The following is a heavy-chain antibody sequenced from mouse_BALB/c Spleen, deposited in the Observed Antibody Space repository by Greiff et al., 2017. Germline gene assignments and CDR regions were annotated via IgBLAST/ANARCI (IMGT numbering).Heavy chain of an antibody. J-gene: IGHJ1*01. D-gene: IGHD2-1*01. CDR1: GFTFSSFG. V-gene: IGHV5-17*02. CDR2: ISSGSSTI. CDR3: ARYGKDWYFDV. Sequence: DVMLVESGGGLVQPGGSRKLSCAASGFTFSSFGMHWVRQAPEKGLEWVAYISSGSSTIYYADTVKGRFTISRDNPKNTLFLQMTSLRSEDTAMYYCARYGKDWYFDVWGAGTTVTVSS.